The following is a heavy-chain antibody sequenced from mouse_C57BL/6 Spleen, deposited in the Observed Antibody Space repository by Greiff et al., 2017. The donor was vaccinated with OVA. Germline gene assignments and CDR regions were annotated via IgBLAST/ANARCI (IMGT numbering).Heavy chain of an antibody. CDR1: GYSITSGYY. CDR3: ARSTMAYGGYWYFDV. V-gene: IGHV3-6*01. D-gene: IGHD2-1*01. J-gene: IGHJ1*03. Sequence: ESGPGLVKPSQSLSLTCSVTGYSITSGYYWNWIRQFPGNKLEWMGYISYDGSNNYNPSLKNRISITRDTSKNQFFLKLNSVTTEDTATYYCARSTMAYGGYWYFDVWGTGTTVTVSS. CDR2: ISYDGSN.